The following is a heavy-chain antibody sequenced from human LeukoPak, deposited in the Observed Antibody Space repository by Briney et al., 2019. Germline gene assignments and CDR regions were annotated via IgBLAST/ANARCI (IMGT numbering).Heavy chain of an antibody. Sequence: GGSLRLSCAASGFTFSSYAMSWVRQAPGKGLEWVSAISGSGGSTYYADSVKGRFTISRDNSKNTLYLQMNSLRAEDTAVYHCAKRYSYGDYYFDYWGQGTLVTVSS. CDR3: AKRYSYGDYYFDY. D-gene: IGHD5-18*01. J-gene: IGHJ4*02. CDR2: ISGSGGST. CDR1: GFTFSSYA. V-gene: IGHV3-23*01.